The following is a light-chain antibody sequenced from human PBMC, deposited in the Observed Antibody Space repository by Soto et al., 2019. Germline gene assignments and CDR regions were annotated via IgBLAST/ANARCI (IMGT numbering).Light chain of an antibody. CDR1: QTITHY. CDR2: DAS. J-gene: IGKJ1*01. CDR3: QQSYVLPRT. V-gene: IGKV1-39*01. Sequence: DIPMTQSPSFLSASVGASVTITCRANQTITHYLNWYQQKPGRAPALLIYDASSLQSGVPSRFSGRGSGTDFSLTITSLQLADFAPYFCQQSYVLPRTFGQGTKVEI.